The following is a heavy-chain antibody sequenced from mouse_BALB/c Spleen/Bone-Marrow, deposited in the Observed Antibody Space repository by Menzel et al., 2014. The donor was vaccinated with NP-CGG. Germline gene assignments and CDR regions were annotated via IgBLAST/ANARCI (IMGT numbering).Heavy chain of an antibody. Sequence: EVNVVESGGGLVQPGGSLKLSCAASGFDFSRFWMSWVRQAPGKGLEWIGEINPDSSTINYTPSLKDKFIISRDNAKNTLYLQMNQVRSEDTALYYCARLGYYEHFAYWGQGTTLTVSS. D-gene: IGHD2-3*01. V-gene: IGHV4-1*02. CDR3: ARLGYYEHFAY. CDR1: GFDFSRFW. CDR2: INPDSSTI. J-gene: IGHJ2*01.